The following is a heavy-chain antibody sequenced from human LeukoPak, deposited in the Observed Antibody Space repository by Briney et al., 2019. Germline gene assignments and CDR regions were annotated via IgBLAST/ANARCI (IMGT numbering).Heavy chain of an antibody. CDR1: GFTFSSYA. J-gene: IGHJ4*02. D-gene: IGHD3-22*01. V-gene: IGHV3-11*05. Sequence: GGSLRLSCAASGFTFSSYAMSWIRQAPGKGLEWVSYISSSSSFTNYADSVWGRFTISRDNAENSLFPQMNSLRAEDTAVYYCARDGDYNSTGGVDYWGQGTLVTVSS. CDR3: ARDGDYNSTGGVDY. CDR2: ISSSSSFT.